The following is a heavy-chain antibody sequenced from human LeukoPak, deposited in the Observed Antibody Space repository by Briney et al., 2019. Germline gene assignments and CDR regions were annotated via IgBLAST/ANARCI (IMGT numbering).Heavy chain of an antibody. D-gene: IGHD1-26*01. CDR2: INPSGGST. Sequence: ASVKVSCKASGYTFTSYYVHWVRQAPGQALEWMGIINPSGGSTSYAQKFQGRVTMTRDTSTSTVYMELSSLRSEDTAVYYCARVVGAHDAFDIWGQGTMVTVSS. V-gene: IGHV1-46*01. J-gene: IGHJ3*02. CDR1: GYTFTSYY. CDR3: ARVVGAHDAFDI.